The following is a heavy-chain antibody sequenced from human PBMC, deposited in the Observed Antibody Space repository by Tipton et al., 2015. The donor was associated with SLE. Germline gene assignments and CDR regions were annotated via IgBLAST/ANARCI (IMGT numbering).Heavy chain of an antibody. CDR1: GGSISSGGLS. V-gene: IGHV4-30-2*01. D-gene: IGHD3-16*01. CDR2: IYHSGST. Sequence: TLSLTCTVSGGSISSGGLSWSWIRHPPGKGLEWIGFIYHSGSTYYNPSLKSRVTISVDRSKNQFSLKLSSVTSEDTAAYYCARSVWGSSHGAFEVWGQGTMVTVSS. J-gene: IGHJ3*01. CDR3: ARSVWGSSHGAFEV.